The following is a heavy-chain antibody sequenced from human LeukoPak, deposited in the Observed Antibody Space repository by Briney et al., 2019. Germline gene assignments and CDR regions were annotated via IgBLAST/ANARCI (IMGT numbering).Heavy chain of an antibody. J-gene: IGHJ4*02. CDR2: INHSGST. CDR3: ARALSRAGDY. D-gene: IGHD6-19*01. V-gene: IGHV4-34*01. Sequence: SETLSLTCAVYGESFSGYYWSWIRQPPGKGLEWIGEINHSGSTNYNPSLKSRVTISVDTSKNQFSLKLSSVTAADTAVYYCARALSRAGDYWGQGTLVTVSS. CDR1: GESFSGYY.